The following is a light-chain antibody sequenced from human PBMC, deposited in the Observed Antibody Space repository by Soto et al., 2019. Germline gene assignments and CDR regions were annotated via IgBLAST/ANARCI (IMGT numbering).Light chain of an antibody. CDR2: GAS. Sequence: EIVLTQSPGILSLSPGERATLSCRASQTITGSYLAWYQQKPGQAPRLLIYGASIRATGIPDRGSVSGSGTDCTLTISRLEPEDFAVYYCHQYGSSPRTFGQGTKVEIK. J-gene: IGKJ1*01. CDR3: HQYGSSPRT. CDR1: QTITGSY. V-gene: IGKV3-20*01.